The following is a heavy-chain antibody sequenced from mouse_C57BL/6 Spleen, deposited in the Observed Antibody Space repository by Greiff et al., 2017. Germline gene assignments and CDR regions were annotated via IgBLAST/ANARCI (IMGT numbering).Heavy chain of an antibody. CDR1: GFTFSDYG. CDR3: ARDIAGTHY. Sequence: EVKLMESGGGLMKPGGSLKLSCAASGFTFSDYGMHWVRQAPEKGLEWVAYISSGSSTIYYADTVKGRFTISRDNAKNTLCLQMTSLGSDDTAMYYCARDIAGTHYWGQGTTLTVSS. CDR2: ISSGSSTI. V-gene: IGHV5-17*01. D-gene: IGHD4-1*01. J-gene: IGHJ2*01.